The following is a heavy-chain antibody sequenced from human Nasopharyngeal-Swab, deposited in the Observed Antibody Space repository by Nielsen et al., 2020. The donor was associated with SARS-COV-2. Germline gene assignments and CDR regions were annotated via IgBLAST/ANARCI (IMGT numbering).Heavy chain of an antibody. CDR1: GFTFSSYW. V-gene: IGHV3-7*03. CDR2: IKQDGSEK. J-gene: IGHJ4*02. CDR3: AKGALYYYDSSGYAHFDY. D-gene: IGHD3-22*01. Sequence: GESLKISCAASGFTFSSYWMSWVRQAPGKGLEWVANIKQDGSEKYYVDSVKGRFTISRDNAKNSLYLQMNSLRAEDTAVYYCAKGALYYYDSSGYAHFDYWGQGTLVAVSS.